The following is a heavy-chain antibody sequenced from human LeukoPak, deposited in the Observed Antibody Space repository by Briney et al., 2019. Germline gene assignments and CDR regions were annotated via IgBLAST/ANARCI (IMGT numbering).Heavy chain of an antibody. CDR1: GFTVSSNY. D-gene: IGHD1-26*01. Sequence: PGGSLRLSCAASGFTVSSNYMSWVRQAPGKGLEWVSVIYSGGSTYYADSVKGRFTISRDNSKNTLYLQMNSLRAEDTAVYYCARDPIVGAYAFDIWGQGTMVTVSS. V-gene: IGHV3-66*01. J-gene: IGHJ3*02. CDR3: ARDPIVGAYAFDI. CDR2: IYSGGST.